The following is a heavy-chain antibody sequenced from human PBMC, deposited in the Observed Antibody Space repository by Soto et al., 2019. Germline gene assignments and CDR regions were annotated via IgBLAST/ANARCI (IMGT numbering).Heavy chain of an antibody. D-gene: IGHD2-15*01. V-gene: IGHV1-69*04. J-gene: IGHJ3*02. CDR1: GGTFSSYT. CDR3: ARDEPRGNCSGGSCSGAFDI. CDR2: IIPILGIA. Sequence: ASVKVSCKASGGTFSSYTISWVRQAPGQGLEWMGRIIPILGIANYAQKFQGRVTITADKSTSTAYMELSSLRSEDTAVYYCARDEPRGNCSGGSCSGAFDIWGQGTMVTVSS.